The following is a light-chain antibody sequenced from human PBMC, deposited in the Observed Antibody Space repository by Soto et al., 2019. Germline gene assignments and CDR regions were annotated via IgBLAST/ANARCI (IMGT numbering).Light chain of an antibody. CDR2: KAS. V-gene: IGKV1-5*03. J-gene: IGKJ1*01. CDR3: QQYNSYWT. CDR1: QTISSW. Sequence: DIKVTQSPSTLSGSVGDRVTIPCRASQTISSWLAWYQQKPGKAPKLLIYKASTLKSGVPSRFSGSGSGTEFTLTISSLQPDDFATYYCQQYNSYWTFCQGTKVDIK.